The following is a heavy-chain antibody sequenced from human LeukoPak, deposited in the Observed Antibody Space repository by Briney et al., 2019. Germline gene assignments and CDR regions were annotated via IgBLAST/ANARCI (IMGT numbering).Heavy chain of an antibody. Sequence: GGSLRLSCAASGFAFSTYSMDWLRQAPGKGLEWVSYIRSDSTIIHYADSVKGRFTMSRDNGKNSLYLQMNSLRPEDTAVYYRARNGALGDCSGGSCPLDYWGQGTLVSVSS. D-gene: IGHD2-15*01. CDR2: IRSDSTII. CDR3: ARNGALGDCSGGSCPLDY. J-gene: IGHJ4*02. V-gene: IGHV3-48*01. CDR1: GFAFSTYS.